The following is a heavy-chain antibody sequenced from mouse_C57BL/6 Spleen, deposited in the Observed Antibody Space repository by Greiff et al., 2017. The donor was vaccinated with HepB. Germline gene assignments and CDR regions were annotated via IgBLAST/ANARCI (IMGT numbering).Heavy chain of an antibody. D-gene: IGHD3-2*02. CDR3: ARSELRLRLAY. V-gene: IGHV1-82*01. CDR1: GYAFSSSW. Sequence: QVQLQQSGPELVKPGASVKISCKASGYAFSSSWMNWVKQRPGKGLEWIGRIYPGDGDTNYNGKFKGKATLTADKSSSTAYMQLSSLTSEDSAVYFCARSELRLRLAYWGQGTLVTVSA. CDR2: IYPGDGDT. J-gene: IGHJ3*01.